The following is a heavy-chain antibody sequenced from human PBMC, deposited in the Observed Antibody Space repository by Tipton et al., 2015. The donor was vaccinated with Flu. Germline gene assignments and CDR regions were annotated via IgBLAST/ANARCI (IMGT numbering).Heavy chain of an antibody. J-gene: IGHJ4*02. CDR2: IKEDGSEK. V-gene: IGHV3-7*01. CDR1: GFTFSNYW. Sequence: SLRLSCAASGFTFSNYWMSWMRQAPGKGPEWVANIKEDGSEKYYADSVRDRFTISRDNAKNSLYLEMNGLRAEDTAVYFCAGSLDWAWSWYFDSWGLGTLVTVSS. D-gene: IGHD3/OR15-3a*01. CDR3: AGSLDWAWSWYFDS.